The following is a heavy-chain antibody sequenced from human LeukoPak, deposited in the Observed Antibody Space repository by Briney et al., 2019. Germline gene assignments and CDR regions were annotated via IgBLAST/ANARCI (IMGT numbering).Heavy chain of an antibody. V-gene: IGHV3-11*04. CDR3: ARGMGAADYYYYMDV. J-gene: IGHJ6*03. Sequence: GGSLRLSCAPSGFTFSDHYMSWIRQAPGKGLEWVSYISSSSSTIYYADSVKGRFTISRDNAKNSLYLQMNSLRAEDTAVYYCARGMGAADYYYYMDVWGKGTTVTVSS. CDR1: GFTFSDHY. CDR2: ISSSSSTI. D-gene: IGHD3-16*01.